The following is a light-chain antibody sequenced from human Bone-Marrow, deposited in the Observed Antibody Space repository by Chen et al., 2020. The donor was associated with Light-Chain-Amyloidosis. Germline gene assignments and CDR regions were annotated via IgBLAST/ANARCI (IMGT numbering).Light chain of an antibody. CDR2: DDS. CDR3: QVWDRSSDRPV. V-gene: IGLV3-21*02. Sequence: SYVLTQPCSVSEAPGQTATIACGGNNIGSTSVHWYQQTPGQAPLLVVYDDSDRPSGIPERLSGSNSGNTATLTISRVEAGDEADYYCQVWDRSSDRPVFGGGTKLTVL. J-gene: IGLJ3*02. CDR1: NIGSTS.